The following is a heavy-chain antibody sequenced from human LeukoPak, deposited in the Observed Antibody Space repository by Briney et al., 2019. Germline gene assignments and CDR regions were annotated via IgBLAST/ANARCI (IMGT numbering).Heavy chain of an antibody. CDR3: ARGGRYSSSWYSHYYYGMDV. CDR2: INPNSGGT. J-gene: IGHJ6*04. Sequence: ASVKVSCKASGYTFTGYYMHWVRQAPGQGLERMGWINPNSGGTNYAQKFQGWVTMTRDTSISTAYMELSRLRSDDTAVYYCARGGRYSSSWYSHYYYGMDVWGKGTTVTVSS. CDR1: GYTFTGYY. V-gene: IGHV1-2*04. D-gene: IGHD6-13*01.